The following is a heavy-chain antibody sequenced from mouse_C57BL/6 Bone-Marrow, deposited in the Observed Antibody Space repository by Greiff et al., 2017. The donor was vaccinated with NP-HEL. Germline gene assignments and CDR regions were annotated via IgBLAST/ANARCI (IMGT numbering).Heavy chain of an antibody. J-gene: IGHJ4*01. CDR3: AGGDYGSRRLGYAMDY. Sequence: VQLQQSGAELVKPGASVKISCKASGYAFSSYWMNWVKERPGKGLEWIGQIYPGDGDTKYNGKFKGKATLTADKSSSTAYMQVSSLTSEDSAVYVCAGGDYGSRRLGYAMDYWGQGTSVTVSS. CDR2: IYPGDGDT. V-gene: IGHV1-80*01. D-gene: IGHD1-1*01. CDR1: GYAFSSYW.